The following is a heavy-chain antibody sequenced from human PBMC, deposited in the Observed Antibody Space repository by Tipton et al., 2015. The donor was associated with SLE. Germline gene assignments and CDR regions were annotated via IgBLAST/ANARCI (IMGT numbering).Heavy chain of an antibody. D-gene: IGHD2-2*01. V-gene: IGHV3-21*01. CDR2: ISSSSSYI. Sequence: SLRLSCAASGFTVSSYSMNWVRQAPGKGLEWVSSISSSSSYIYYADSVKGRFTISRDNAKNSLYLQMNSLRAEDTAVYYCAREGIVVVPAATHMDVWGKGTTVTVSS. J-gene: IGHJ6*03. CDR3: AREGIVVVPAATHMDV. CDR1: GFTVSSYS.